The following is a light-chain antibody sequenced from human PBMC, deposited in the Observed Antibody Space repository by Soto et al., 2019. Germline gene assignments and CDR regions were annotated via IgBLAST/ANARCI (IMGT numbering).Light chain of an antibody. CDR1: QSFSSSY. CDR3: QQYSSSPWT. CDR2: GAS. Sequence: EIVLTQSPGTLSLSPGERATLSCRASQSFSSSYLAWYQQKPGQAPRLLIYGASSRATGLPDRFSGSGSGTDFTLTISGLEPGDFAVYYCQQYSSSPWTFGQGTKVEI. V-gene: IGKV3-20*01. J-gene: IGKJ1*01.